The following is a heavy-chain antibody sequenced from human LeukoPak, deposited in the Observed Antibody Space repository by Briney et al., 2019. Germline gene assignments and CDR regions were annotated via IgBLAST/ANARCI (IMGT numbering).Heavy chain of an antibody. CDR1: GFTFSSYA. CDR3: ATYYIRRDAFDI. V-gene: IGHV3-30*04. Sequence: GGSLRLSCAASGFTFSSYAMHWVRQAPGKGLEWVAVISYDGSNKYYADSVKGRFTISRDNSKSTLYLQMNSLRAEDTAVYYCATYYIRRDAFDIWGQGTMVTVSS. CDR2: ISYDGSNK. D-gene: IGHD1-26*01. J-gene: IGHJ3*02.